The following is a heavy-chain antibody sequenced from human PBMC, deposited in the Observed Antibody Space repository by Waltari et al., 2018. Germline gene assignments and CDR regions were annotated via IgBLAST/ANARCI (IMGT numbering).Heavy chain of an antibody. V-gene: IGHV1-46*01. CDR3: ARDLRFVEQSTFPGGGDF. CDR1: GDSFTRFH. D-gene: IGHD3-3*01. Sequence: QVQLVQYAAEVKKPGALVRVSCKASGDSFTRFHRYLVRQAPGQGLEWMGIINPSDGNAKYAQKFQGRMTLTRDTSTTTVYMQMSSLRSEDTAVYYCARDLRFVEQSTFPGGGDFWGPGTLVTVSS. J-gene: IGHJ4*02. CDR2: INPSDGNA.